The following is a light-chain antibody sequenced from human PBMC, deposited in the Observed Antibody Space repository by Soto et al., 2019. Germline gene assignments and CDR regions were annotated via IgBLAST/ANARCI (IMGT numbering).Light chain of an antibody. Sequence: QSVLTQPPSVSGTRGQRVTISCSGGISNIASNYVHWFQQLPGTAPKVLSNRDNQRPSGVPDRFSGSKSGTSASLAISGLRSEDEAEYFCAAWDDTVRSYVFGTGTKLAVL. CDR3: AAWDDTVRSYV. J-gene: IGLJ1*01. CDR1: ISNIASNY. V-gene: IGLV1-47*01. CDR2: RDN.